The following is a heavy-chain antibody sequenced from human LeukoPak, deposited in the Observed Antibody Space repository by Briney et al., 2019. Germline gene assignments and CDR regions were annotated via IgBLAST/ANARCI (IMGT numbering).Heavy chain of an antibody. V-gene: IGHV3-23*01. D-gene: IGHD1-26*01. CDR2: VSGSGGGA. Sequence: GGSLRLSCAASGFTFTSYSMNWVRQAPGKGLECVSAVSGSGGGAYYADSVKGRFTISRDNSKNTVYLQMNGLRAEDTAIYYCAKVVEWQLLEGSDYWGQGTLVTVSS. CDR3: AKVVEWQLLEGSDY. J-gene: IGHJ4*02. CDR1: GFTFTSYS.